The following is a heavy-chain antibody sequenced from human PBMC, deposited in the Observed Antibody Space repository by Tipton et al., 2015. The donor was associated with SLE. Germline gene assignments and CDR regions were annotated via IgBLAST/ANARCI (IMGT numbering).Heavy chain of an antibody. CDR3: ARGLLTWRGAIVGVDV. Sequence: TLSLTCIVSGDSISGSPHSWGWIRQPPGKGLDWIVSLSYSGSTYYSPSLKSRITTSVDTSKNPFSLKLTSVTAADTAVYYCARGLLTWRGAIVGVDVWGQGTTVNVSS. CDR2: LSYSGST. CDR1: GDSISGSPHS. V-gene: IGHV4-39*07. D-gene: IGHD2-21*01. J-gene: IGHJ6*02.